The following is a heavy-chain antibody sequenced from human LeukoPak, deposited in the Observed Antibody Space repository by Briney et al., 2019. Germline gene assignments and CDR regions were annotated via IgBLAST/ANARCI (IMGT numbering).Heavy chain of an antibody. CDR3: ARRYCSSTSCYTGFDY. CDR1: GGSISSSSYY. CDR2: IYYSGST. Sequence: PSETLSLTCSVSGGSISSSSYYWGWIRQPPGKGLEWIGSIYYSGSTYYNPSLKSRVTISVDTSKNQFSLKLSSVTAADTAVYYCARRYCSSTSCYTGFDYWGQGALVTVSS. V-gene: IGHV4-39*01. D-gene: IGHD2-2*02. J-gene: IGHJ4*02.